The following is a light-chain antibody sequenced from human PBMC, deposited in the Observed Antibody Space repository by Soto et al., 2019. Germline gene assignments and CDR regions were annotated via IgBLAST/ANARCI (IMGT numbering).Light chain of an antibody. CDR1: SSDVGAYNL. V-gene: IGLV2-23*01. CDR3: CSYAGSRTFV. J-gene: IGLJ3*02. CDR2: EGS. Sequence: QSVLTQPASVSGSPELSITISCTGTSSDVGAYNLVSWYQQHPGKAPKLIIYEGSKRPSGISHRFSGSKSDNTASLTISGLRAEDEAHYHCCSYAGSRTFVFGGGTKVTVL.